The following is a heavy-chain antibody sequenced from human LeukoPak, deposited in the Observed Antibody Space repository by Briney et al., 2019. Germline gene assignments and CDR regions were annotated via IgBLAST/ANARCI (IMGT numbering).Heavy chain of an antibody. V-gene: IGHV4-4*02. CDR1: GGSISSRNW. CDR2: IHYSGST. CDR3: ARPRLLFGSGPILV. J-gene: IGHJ4*02. D-gene: IGHD3-10*01. Sequence: SETLSLTCVVSGGSISSRNWWSWVRQPPGKGLEWIGEIHYSGSTNYNPSLKSRVTISVDKSKNQFSLKMSSVTAADTAVYFCARPRLLFGSGPILVWGQGTLVTVSS.